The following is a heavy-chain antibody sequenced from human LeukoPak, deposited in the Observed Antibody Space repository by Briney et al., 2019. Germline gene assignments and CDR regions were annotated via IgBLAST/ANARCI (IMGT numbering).Heavy chain of an antibody. Sequence: EASVKVSCKASGGTFSSYAISWVRQAPGQGLEWMGGIIPIFGTANYAQKFQGRVTITTDESTSTAYMELSSLRSEDPAVYYCARTYYYDSSGYYYGVYWGQGTLVTVSS. J-gene: IGHJ4*02. CDR1: GGTFSSYA. V-gene: IGHV1-69*05. CDR3: ARTYYYDSSGYYYGVY. CDR2: IIPIFGTA. D-gene: IGHD3-22*01.